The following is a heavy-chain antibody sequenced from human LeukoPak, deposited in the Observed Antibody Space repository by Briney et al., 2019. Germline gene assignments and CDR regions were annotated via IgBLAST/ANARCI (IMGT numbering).Heavy chain of an antibody. D-gene: IGHD2-2*01. V-gene: IGHV1-69*01. Sequence: ASVKVSCKASGGTFSSYAISWVRQAPGQGLEWMGGIIPIFGTANYAQKFQGRVTITADESTSTAYMELSSLRSEDTAVYYCARVPRGYCSSTSCHPNYYYYGMDVWGQGTTVTVSS. CDR1: GGTFSSYA. CDR2: IIPIFGTA. CDR3: ARVPRGYCSSTSCHPNYYYYGMDV. J-gene: IGHJ6*02.